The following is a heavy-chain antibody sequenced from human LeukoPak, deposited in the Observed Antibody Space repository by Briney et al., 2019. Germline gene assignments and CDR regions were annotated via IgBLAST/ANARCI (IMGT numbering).Heavy chain of an antibody. Sequence: SETLSLTCTVSGGSISSYYWSWIRQPPGKGLEWIGYIYYSGSTNYNPSLKSRVTISVDTSKNQFSLKLSSVTAADTAVYYCARIRAFGGVIAPGAFDIWGQGTMVTVSS. CDR1: GGSISSYY. J-gene: IGHJ3*02. D-gene: IGHD3-16*02. V-gene: IGHV4-59*12. CDR3: ARIRAFGGVIAPGAFDI. CDR2: IYYSGST.